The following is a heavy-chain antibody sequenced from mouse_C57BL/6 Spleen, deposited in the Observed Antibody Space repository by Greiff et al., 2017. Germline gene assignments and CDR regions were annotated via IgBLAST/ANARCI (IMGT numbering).Heavy chain of an antibody. Sequence: VQLQQSGAELVMPGASVKLSCKASGYTFTSYWMHWVKQRPGQGLEWIGEIDPSDSYTNYNQKFKGKSTLTVDKSSSTAYMQLSSLTSEDSAVYYCAKTAQATHYFDYWGQGTTLTVSS. D-gene: IGHD3-2*02. CDR2: IDPSDSYT. J-gene: IGHJ2*01. CDR3: AKTAQATHYFDY. V-gene: IGHV1-69*01. CDR1: GYTFTSYW.